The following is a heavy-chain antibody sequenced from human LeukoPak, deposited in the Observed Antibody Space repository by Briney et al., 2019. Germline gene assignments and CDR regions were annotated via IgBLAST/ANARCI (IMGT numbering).Heavy chain of an antibody. D-gene: IGHD3-22*01. CDR2: IDRDGNIT. J-gene: IGHJ4*02. Sequence: GGSLRLSCAASGFTFSSYWMHWVRQTPGKGLVWVSRIDRDGNITSYADSVKGRFTISRDNAKNTLYLQMNSLRAEDTAVYYCARISYDSSGYYDYWGQGTLVTVSS. CDR1: GFTFSSYW. CDR3: ARISYDSSGYYDY. V-gene: IGHV3-74*01.